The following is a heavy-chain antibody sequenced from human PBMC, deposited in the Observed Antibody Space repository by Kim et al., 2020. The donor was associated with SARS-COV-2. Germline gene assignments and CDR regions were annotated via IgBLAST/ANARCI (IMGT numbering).Heavy chain of an antibody. CDR1: GYTFTNNA. CDR2: INTNTGDP. CDR3: ARVYSSYANTWFDL. V-gene: IGHV7-4-1*02. Sequence: ASVKVSCKASGYTFTNNAISWVRQAPGQGLEWLGWINTNTGDPKYAQVFAGQFVFSLDTSVSTAHLQISSLKADDTAVYYCARVYSSYANTWFDLWGQGT. D-gene: IGHD3-16*01. J-gene: IGHJ5*02.